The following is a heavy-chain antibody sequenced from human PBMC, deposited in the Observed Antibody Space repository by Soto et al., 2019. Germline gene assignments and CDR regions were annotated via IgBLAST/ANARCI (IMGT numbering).Heavy chain of an antibody. D-gene: IGHD1-1*01. CDR1: GGTFSSYA. CDR3: ALGSGTIRGPGSDY. V-gene: IGHV1-69*01. CDR2: IIPTFGTA. Sequence: QVQLVQSGAEVKKPGSSVKVSCKASGGTFSSYAISWVRQAPGQGLEWMGGIIPTFGTANYAQKFQGRVTITADESTSTDYMELSSLRSEDTAVYYCALGSGTIRGPGSDYWGQGTLVTVSS. J-gene: IGHJ4*02.